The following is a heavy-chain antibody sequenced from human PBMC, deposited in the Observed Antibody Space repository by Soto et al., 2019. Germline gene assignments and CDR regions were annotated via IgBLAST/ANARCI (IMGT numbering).Heavy chain of an antibody. D-gene: IGHD5-12*01. Sequence: GGSLRLSCAASGFTVSTNYMSWVRQAPGKGLEWVSILYGGGSAYYADSVKGRFTISGDNSKNTVYLQMNSLTAEDSAIYYCARCRDGYNYPYYFDYWGQGTMVTVYS. CDR2: LYGGGSA. CDR1: GFTVSTNY. V-gene: IGHV3-53*01. CDR3: ARCRDGYNYPYYFDY. J-gene: IGHJ4*02.